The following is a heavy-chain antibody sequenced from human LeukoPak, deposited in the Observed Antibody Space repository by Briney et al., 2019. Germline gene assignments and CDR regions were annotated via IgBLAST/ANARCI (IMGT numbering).Heavy chain of an antibody. V-gene: IGHV1-18*01. Sequence: ASVKVSCKASGYTFTSYGISWVRQAPGQGLEWMGWISAYNGNTNYAQKLQGRVTMTTDTSTSTAYMEPRSLRSDDTAVYYCARDKEERYCYDSRPFDYWGQGTLVTVSS. CDR3: ARDKEERYCYDSRPFDY. CDR1: GYTFTSYG. D-gene: IGHD3-22*01. J-gene: IGHJ4*02. CDR2: ISAYNGNT.